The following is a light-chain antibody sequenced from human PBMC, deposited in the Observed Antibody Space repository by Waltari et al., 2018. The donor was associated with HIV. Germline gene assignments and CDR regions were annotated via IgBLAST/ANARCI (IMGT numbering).Light chain of an antibody. CDR2: RNN. J-gene: IGLJ3*02. CDR1: SSNIGSNY. V-gene: IGLV1-47*01. Sequence: QSVLTQPPSASGTHGQRVTISCSGSSSNIGSNYVYWYQQLPGTAPKLPIYRNNQRTSGVPAVFSGSQAGTSASLAISGLRSEDDADYYCASWDDSLSGSWVFGGGTKLTVL. CDR3: ASWDDSLSGSWV.